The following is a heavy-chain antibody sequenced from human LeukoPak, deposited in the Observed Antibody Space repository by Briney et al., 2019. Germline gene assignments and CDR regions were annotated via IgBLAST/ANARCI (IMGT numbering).Heavy chain of an antibody. Sequence: ASVKVSCKAAGYTFTNYAINWVRQAPGQGLEWMGWINTKTGNPTYVQGFTRRFVFSLDTSVSTAYLEISSLEAEDTAVYYCAKERIHSTWGQGTLVTVSS. CDR3: AKERIHST. V-gene: IGHV7-4-1*02. CDR1: GYTFTNYA. J-gene: IGHJ5*02. D-gene: IGHD6-13*01. CDR2: INTKTGNP.